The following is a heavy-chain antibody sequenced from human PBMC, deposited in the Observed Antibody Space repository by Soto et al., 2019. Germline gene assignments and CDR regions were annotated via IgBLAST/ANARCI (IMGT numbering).Heavy chain of an antibody. CDR3: ARDRDYGDFIYYYYYMDV. J-gene: IGHJ6*03. Sequence: ASVKVSCKASGYTFTSYGISWVRQAPGQGLEWMGWISAYNGNTNYAQKLQGRVTMTTDTSTSTAYMELRSLRSDDTAVYYCARDRDYGDFIYYYYYMDVWGKGTTVTVSS. D-gene: IGHD4-17*01. V-gene: IGHV1-18*01. CDR2: ISAYNGNT. CDR1: GYTFTSYG.